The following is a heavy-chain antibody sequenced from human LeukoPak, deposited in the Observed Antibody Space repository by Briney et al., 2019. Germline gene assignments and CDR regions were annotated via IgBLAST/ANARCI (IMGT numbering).Heavy chain of an antibody. CDR3: AREWYYYGSGSYGEPPPNNWFDP. CDR2: ISSSDSTI. D-gene: IGHD3-10*01. J-gene: IGHJ5*02. CDR1: GFTFSSYE. V-gene: IGHV3-48*03. Sequence: GGSLRLSCAASGFTFSSYEMNWVRQAPGKGLEWVSYISSSDSTIYYADSVKGRFTISRDNAKNSLYLQMNSLRAEDTAVYYCAREWYYYGSGSYGEPPPNNWFDPWGQGTLVTVSS.